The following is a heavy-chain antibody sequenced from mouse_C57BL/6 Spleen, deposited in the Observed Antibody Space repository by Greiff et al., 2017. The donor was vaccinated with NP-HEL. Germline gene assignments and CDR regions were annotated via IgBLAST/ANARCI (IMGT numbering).Heavy chain of an antibody. CDR3: ARGDGSSRGYFDV. CDR2: IDPEDGET. J-gene: IGHJ1*03. CDR1: GFNIKDYY. V-gene: IGHV14-2*01. D-gene: IGHD1-1*01. Sequence: VQLQQPGAELVKPGASVKLSCTASGFNIKDYYMHWVKQRTEQGLEWIGRIDPEDGETKYAPKFQGKATITADTSSNTSYLQLSSLTSEDTAVYYCARGDGSSRGYFDVWGTGTTVTVSS.